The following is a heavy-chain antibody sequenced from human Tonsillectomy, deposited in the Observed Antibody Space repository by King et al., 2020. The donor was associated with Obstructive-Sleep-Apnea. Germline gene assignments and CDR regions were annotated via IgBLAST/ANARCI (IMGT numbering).Heavy chain of an antibody. CDR2: IYYSGRT. CDR3: ARVVSFGALWFGTRHTVSPYYFDY. D-gene: IGHD3-10*01. Sequence: LQLQESGPGLVKPSETLSLTCTVSGGSISSSSYYWGWIRQPPGKGLEWIGSIYYSGRTHYNPSLKSRVTISVDTSKDQFSLKLTSVTAADTAVYYCARVVSFGALWFGTRHTVSPYYFDYWGQGTLVTVSS. CDR1: GGSISSSSYY. V-gene: IGHV4-39*07. J-gene: IGHJ4*02.